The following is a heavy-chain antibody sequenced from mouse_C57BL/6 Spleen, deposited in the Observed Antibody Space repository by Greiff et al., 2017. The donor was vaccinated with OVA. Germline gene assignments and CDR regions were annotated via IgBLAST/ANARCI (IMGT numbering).Heavy chain of an antibody. CDR2: IHPNSGST. V-gene: IGHV1-64*01. D-gene: IGHD2-4*01. J-gene: IGHJ4*01. CDR3: ARRDDYGYYYAMDY. Sequence: QVQLQQPGAELVKPGASVKLSYKASGYTFTSYWMHWVKQRPGQGLEWIGMIHPNSGSTNYNEKFKSKATLTVDKSSSTAYMQLSSLTSEDSAVYYCARRDDYGYYYAMDYWGQGTSVTVSS. CDR1: GYTFTSYW.